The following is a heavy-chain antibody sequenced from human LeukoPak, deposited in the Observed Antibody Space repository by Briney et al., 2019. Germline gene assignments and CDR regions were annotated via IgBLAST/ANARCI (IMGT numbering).Heavy chain of an antibody. CDR2: IYYSGST. V-gene: IGHV4-38-2*02. D-gene: IGHD3-22*01. J-gene: IGHJ4*02. CDR3: ARQPSFQITVIIVAVDY. CDR1: GYSISSGYY. Sequence: SETLSLTCTVSGYSISSGYYWGWIRQSPGKGLEWIGSIYYSGSTYYNPSLKSRVTISVDTSKNQFSLNLTSVTAADTAVYFCARQPSFQITVIIVAVDYWGQGTLVTVSS.